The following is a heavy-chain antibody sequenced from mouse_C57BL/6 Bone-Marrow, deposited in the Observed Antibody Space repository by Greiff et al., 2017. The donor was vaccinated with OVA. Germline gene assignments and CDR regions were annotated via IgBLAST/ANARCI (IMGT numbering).Heavy chain of an antibody. CDR2: IHPNSGST. CDR1: GYTFTSYW. D-gene: IGHD6-1*01. Sequence: QVQLQQSGAELVKPGASVKLSCKASGYTFTSYWMHWVKQRPGQGLEWIGMIHPNSGSTNYNEKFKSKATLTVDKSSSTAYMQLSSLTSEDSAVYYCARSSGFAWFAYWGQGTLVTVSA. V-gene: IGHV1-64*01. J-gene: IGHJ3*01. CDR3: ARSSGFAWFAY.